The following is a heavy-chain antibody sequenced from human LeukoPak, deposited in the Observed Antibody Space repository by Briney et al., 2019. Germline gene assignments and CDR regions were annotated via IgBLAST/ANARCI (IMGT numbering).Heavy chain of an antibody. CDR1: GFTFSSYA. Sequence: GGSLRLSCAASGFTFSSYAMSWVRQAPGKGLEWVSAISGSGGSTYYADSVKGRFTISRDNSKNTLYLQINSLRAEDTAVYYCAKARVYYGSGSYFYDYWGQGTLVTVSS. CDR2: ISGSGGST. CDR3: AKARVYYGSGSYFYDY. D-gene: IGHD3-10*01. V-gene: IGHV3-23*01. J-gene: IGHJ4*02.